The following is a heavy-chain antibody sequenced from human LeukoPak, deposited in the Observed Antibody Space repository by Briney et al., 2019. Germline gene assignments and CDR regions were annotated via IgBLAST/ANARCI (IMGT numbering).Heavy chain of an antibody. J-gene: IGHJ6*03. CDR1: GITFGDFA. V-gene: IGHV3-7*01. CDR3: ARDLGVVIARYYYYYMDV. CDR2: IKQDGGDK. D-gene: IGHD3-22*01. Sequence: GGSLRLSCEASGITFGDFALSWVRQAPGKGLEWVASIKQDGGDKFYADSVKGRFTISRDNAKNSLYLQVNSLRAEDSAMYYCARDLGVVIARYYYYYMDVWGRGTTVTVSS.